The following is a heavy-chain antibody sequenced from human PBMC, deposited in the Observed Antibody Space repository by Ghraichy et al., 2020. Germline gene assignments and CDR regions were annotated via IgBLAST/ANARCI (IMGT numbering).Heavy chain of an antibody. CDR2: IKNKAEGGTT. CDR1: GFAFSDAW. CDR3: TTRGYTYTLYD. J-gene: IGHJ4*02. V-gene: IGHV3-15*07. Sequence: GESLNISCAASGFAFSDAWMHWVRQAPGKGLEWVGRIKNKAEGGTTDYAAPVEGRFTISRDDSKSTLHLQMNSLKTEDTGLYYCTTRGYTYTLYDWGLGTLVTVAT. D-gene: IGHD5-18*01.